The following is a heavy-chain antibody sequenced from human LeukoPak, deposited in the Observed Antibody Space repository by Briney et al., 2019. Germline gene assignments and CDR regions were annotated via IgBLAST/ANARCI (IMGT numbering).Heavy chain of an antibody. D-gene: IGHD3-10*01. J-gene: IGHJ5*02. CDR1: GYTLTELS. Sequence: ASVKVSCKVSGYTLTELSMHWVRQPPGKGHEWMGGFDPEDGETIYAQKFQGRVSMTEDTSTATDYMELSSLRSEHTAVYYSATDRIVWFGESHHSFDPWGQGTLVTVSS. V-gene: IGHV1-24*01. CDR3: ATDRIVWFGESHHSFDP. CDR2: FDPEDGET.